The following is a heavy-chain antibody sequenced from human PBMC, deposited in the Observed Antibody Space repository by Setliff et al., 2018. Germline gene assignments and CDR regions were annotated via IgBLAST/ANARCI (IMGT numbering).Heavy chain of an antibody. Sequence: ETLSLTCTVPGGSISDNGYFWGWVRQPPGKGLEWIGNVYFGGNTYFNPSFKSRVTMSIDTSNSQFSLKLSPVTAADTAIYYCARDASASDGRNAFDIWGQGTMVTVSS. V-gene: IGHV4-39*07. J-gene: IGHJ3*02. CDR2: VYFGGNT. CDR3: ARDASASDGRNAFDI. D-gene: IGHD1-26*01. CDR1: GGSISDNGYF.